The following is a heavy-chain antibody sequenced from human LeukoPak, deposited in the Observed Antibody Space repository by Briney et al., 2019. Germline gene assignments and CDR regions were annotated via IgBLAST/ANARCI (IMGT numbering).Heavy chain of an antibody. V-gene: IGHV4-61*02. Sequence: SETLSLTCTVSGGSLSSGSYYWLWLRQPAGKGLEWLGRIYASGSTNYNPSLKSRVTISIDTSKNQFSLKLSSVTAADTAVYYCARDRANAIFGKYYGMDVWGQGTTVTVSS. J-gene: IGHJ6*02. CDR2: IYASGST. CDR3: ARDRANAIFGKYYGMDV. D-gene: IGHD3-3*01. CDR1: GGSLSSGSYY.